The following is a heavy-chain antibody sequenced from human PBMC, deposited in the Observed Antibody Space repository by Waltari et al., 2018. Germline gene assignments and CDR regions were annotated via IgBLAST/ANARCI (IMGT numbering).Heavy chain of an antibody. J-gene: IGHJ4*02. CDR1: GGSISSYY. Sequence: QVQLQESGPGLVKPSETLSLTRTVSGGSISSYYWSWIRQPPGKGLEWIGYIYYSGSTNYNPSLKSRVTISVDTSKNQFSLKLSSVTAADTAVYYCARGFDFWSGYYLGYFDYWGQGTLVTVSS. V-gene: IGHV4-59*01. D-gene: IGHD3-3*01. CDR3: ARGFDFWSGYYLGYFDY. CDR2: IYYSGST.